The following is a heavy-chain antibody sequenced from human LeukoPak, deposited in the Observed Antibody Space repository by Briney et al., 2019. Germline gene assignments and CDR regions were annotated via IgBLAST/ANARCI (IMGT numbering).Heavy chain of an antibody. J-gene: IGHJ4*02. CDR3: ARVPAPYAYDTSGYDS. CDR1: GFTFSSYW. V-gene: IGHV3-7*03. CDR2: IKQDGSEK. Sequence: GGSLRLSCAASGFTFSSYWMSWVRQAPGKGLEWVANIKQDGSEKYYVDSVKGRFTISRDNAKNSLYLQMNSLRAADTAVYYCARVPAPYAYDTSGYDSWGQGTLVTVSS. D-gene: IGHD3-22*01.